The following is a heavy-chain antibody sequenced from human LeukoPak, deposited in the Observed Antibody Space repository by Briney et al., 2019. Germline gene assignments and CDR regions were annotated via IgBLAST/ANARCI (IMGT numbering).Heavy chain of an antibody. D-gene: IGHD2-2*01. CDR3: ASGGSTSCLDP. CDR2: ISYDGSNK. Sequence: GGSLRLSCAASGFTFSSYAMHWVRQAPGKGLEWVAVISYDGSNKYYADSVKGRFTISRDNSKNTLYLQMNGLRAEDTAVYYCASGGSTSCLDPWGQGTLVTVSS. CDR1: GFTFSSYA. V-gene: IGHV3-30-3*01. J-gene: IGHJ5*02.